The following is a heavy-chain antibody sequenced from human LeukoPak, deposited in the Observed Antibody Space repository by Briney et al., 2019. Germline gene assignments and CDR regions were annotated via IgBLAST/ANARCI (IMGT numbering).Heavy chain of an antibody. D-gene: IGHD3-22*01. CDR3: TTDDYYDSSGYTGYFDY. Sequence: GGSLRLSCAASGSTFSNAWMSWVRQAPGKGLEWVGRIKSKTDGGTTDYAAPVKGRFTISRDDSKNTLYLQMNSLKTEDTAVYYCTTDDYYDSSGYTGYFDYWGQGTLVTVSS. CDR1: GSTFSNAW. CDR2: IKSKTDGGTT. J-gene: IGHJ4*02. V-gene: IGHV3-15*01.